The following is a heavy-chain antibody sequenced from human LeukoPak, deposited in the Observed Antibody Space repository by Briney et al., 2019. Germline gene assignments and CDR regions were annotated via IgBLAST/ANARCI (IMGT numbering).Heavy chain of an antibody. CDR1: GGSFSGYY. V-gene: IGHV4-34*01. CDR2: INHSGST. Sequence: SGTLSLTCAVYGGSFSGYYWSWIRQPPGKGLEWIGEINHSGSTNYNPSLKSRVTISVDTSKNQFSLKLSSVTAADTAVYYCARTAADHWGQGTLVTVSS. CDR3: ARTAADH. J-gene: IGHJ4*02. D-gene: IGHD2-15*01.